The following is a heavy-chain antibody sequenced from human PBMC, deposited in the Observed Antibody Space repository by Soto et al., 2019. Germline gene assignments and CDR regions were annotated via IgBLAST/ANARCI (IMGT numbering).Heavy chain of an antibody. Sequence: PSETLSLTCAVYGGSFSGYYWSWIRQPPGKGLEWIGEINHSGSTNYNPSLKGRVTISVDTSKNQFSLKLSSVTAADTAVYYCDVVVVAATLNWFDPWGQGTLVTVS. V-gene: IGHV4-34*01. CDR3: DVVVVAATLNWFDP. J-gene: IGHJ5*02. CDR2: INHSGST. CDR1: GGSFSGYY. D-gene: IGHD2-15*01.